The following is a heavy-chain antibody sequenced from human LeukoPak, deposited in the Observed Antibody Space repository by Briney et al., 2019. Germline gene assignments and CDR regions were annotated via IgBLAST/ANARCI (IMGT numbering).Heavy chain of an antibody. CDR2: ISTDGDGT. D-gene: IGHD2-15*01. CDR3: VKYHNSCYSV. Sequence: GGSLRLSCSASGFTFNTYAMHWVRQAPGKGLEYVSAISTDGDGTYYADSVKGRFTISRDNSKNTLYLQMSSLRAEDTAVYYCVKYHNSCYSVWGQGTLVTVSS. J-gene: IGHJ4*02. CDR1: GFTFNTYA. V-gene: IGHV3-64D*06.